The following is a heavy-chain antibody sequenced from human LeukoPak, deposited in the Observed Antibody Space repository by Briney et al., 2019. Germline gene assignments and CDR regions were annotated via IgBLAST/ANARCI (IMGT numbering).Heavy chain of an antibody. CDR2: IYYSGST. CDR1: GDSVSSDKYY. V-gene: IGHV4-39*01. Sequence: SETLSLTCTVSGDSVSSDKYYWGWIRQPPGKELEWIGSIYYSGSTYYTPSLNSRVTISVDTSKNQFSLKLSSVAAADTAVYSCARLGWWDSWGQGTLVTVSS. D-gene: IGHD2-15*01. J-gene: IGHJ4*02. CDR3: ARLGWWDS.